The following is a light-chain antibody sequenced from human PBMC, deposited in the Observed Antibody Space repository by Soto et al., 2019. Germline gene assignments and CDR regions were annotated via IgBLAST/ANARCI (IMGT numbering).Light chain of an antibody. CDR3: SSYAGNSYV. CDR1: SSDVGGYNY. CDR2: DVG. V-gene: IGLV2-11*01. Sequence: QSVLTQPRSVSGSPGQSVTISCTGTSSDVGGYNYVSWYQQLPGKAPKLMIYDVGKRPSGVPDRFSGSKSGNTASLTISGLQAEDEADYYCSSYAGNSYVFGTGTKVTVL. J-gene: IGLJ1*01.